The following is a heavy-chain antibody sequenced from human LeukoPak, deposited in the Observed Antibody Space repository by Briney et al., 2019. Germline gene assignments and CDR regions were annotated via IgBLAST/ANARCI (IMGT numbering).Heavy chain of an antibody. D-gene: IGHD3-22*01. CDR2: IYSGGST. V-gene: IGHV3-66*01. J-gene: IGHJ4*02. Sequence: GGSLRLSCAASGFTVSSNYMSWVRQAPGKGLEWVSVIYSGGSTYYADSVKGRFTISRDNAKNSLYLQMNSLRAEDTAVYYCARGSNYYDISAYYDYWGQGTLVTVSS. CDR3: ARGSNYYDISAYYDY. CDR1: GFTVSSNY.